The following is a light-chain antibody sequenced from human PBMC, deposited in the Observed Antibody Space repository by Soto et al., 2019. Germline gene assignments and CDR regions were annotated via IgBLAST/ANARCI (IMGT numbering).Light chain of an antibody. Sequence: EVVMTQSPATLSVSPGDKATLSCRASQSVSSPLAWYQQKPGQPPRLLIYGASTMASGVPARFSGSGSGTEFTLAVSSLQSEDFAIDYCRQYAAWRLLTFGGGTKVEI. CDR1: QSVSSP. J-gene: IGKJ4*01. CDR2: GAS. V-gene: IGKV3-15*01. CDR3: RQYAAWRLLT.